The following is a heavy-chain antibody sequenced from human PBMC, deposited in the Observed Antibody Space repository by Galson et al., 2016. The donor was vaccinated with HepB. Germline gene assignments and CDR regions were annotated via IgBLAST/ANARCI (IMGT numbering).Heavy chain of an antibody. CDR1: GFSVSGNY. CDR2: IYSDGST. CDR3: ARAPHDYGDYIDGFDV. J-gene: IGHJ3*01. D-gene: IGHD4-17*01. V-gene: IGHV3-53*01. Sequence: SLRLSCAASGFSVSGNYMSWVRQAPGKGLEWLSVIYSDGSTSHIDSVKGRFTISNDKSKNTLYLQMNSLRVGGTAVYYCARAPHDYGDYIDGFDVWGQGTMVTVSS.